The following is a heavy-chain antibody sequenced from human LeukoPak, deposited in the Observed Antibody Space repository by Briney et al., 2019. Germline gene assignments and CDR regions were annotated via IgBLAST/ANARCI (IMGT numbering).Heavy chain of an antibody. V-gene: IGHV4-34*01. D-gene: IGHD5-12*01. Sequence: PSETLSLTCAVYGGSFSGYYWTWIRQFPGKGLEWIGEINHSGSTNYNPSLKSRVTISVDMSKNQFSLKLSSVTAADTAVYYCARGEDGGYQGGYWGQGTLVTVSS. CDR2: INHSGST. J-gene: IGHJ4*02. CDR1: GGSFSGYY. CDR3: ARGEDGGYQGGY.